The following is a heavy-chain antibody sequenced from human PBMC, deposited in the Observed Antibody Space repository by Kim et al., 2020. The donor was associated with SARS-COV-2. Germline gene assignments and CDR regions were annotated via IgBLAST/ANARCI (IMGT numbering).Heavy chain of an antibody. CDR3: ARDSGSNKYQLLPMGYDAFDI. Sequence: ASVKVSCKASGYTFTSYYMHWVRQAPGQGLEWMGIINPSGGSTSYAQKFQGRVTMASDTTTSTVYMEPSSLRSEDTAVYYCARDSGSNKYQLLPMGYDAFDIWGQGTMVTVSS. CDR2: INPSGGST. D-gene: IGHD2-2*01. CDR1: GYTFTSYY. J-gene: IGHJ3*02. V-gene: IGHV1-46*01.